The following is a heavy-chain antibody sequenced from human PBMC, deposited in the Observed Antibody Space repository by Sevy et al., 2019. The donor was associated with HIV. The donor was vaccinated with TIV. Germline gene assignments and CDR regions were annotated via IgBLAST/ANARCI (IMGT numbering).Heavy chain of an antibody. CDR2: VWYDGINK. CDR1: GFTFSDYG. CDR3: TRNGGAFDNGFDP. Sequence: GGSLRLSCTASGFTFSDYGMHWVRQAPGKGLEWVAVVWYDGINKYYGDSVKGRFTISRDNAKNSLNLQMNSLRAEDTAVYYCTRNGGAFDNGFDPWGQGTLVTVSS. D-gene: IGHD2-8*01. V-gene: IGHV3-33*01. J-gene: IGHJ5*02.